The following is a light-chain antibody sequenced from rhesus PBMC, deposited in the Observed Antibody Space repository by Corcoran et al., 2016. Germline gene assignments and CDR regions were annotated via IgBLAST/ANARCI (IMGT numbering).Light chain of an antibody. Sequence: DIQMTQSPSSLSASVGDTVTITCRASQGISNYLAWYQQKPGKAPKPLIYYASNLESGVPSRFSGSGYWTDFTLPISSLRPEDFATYYYQQHNSYPHSFGRGTKVEIK. J-gene: IGKJ2*01. CDR3: QQHNSYPHS. CDR1: QGISNY. V-gene: IGKV1S16*01. CDR2: YAS.